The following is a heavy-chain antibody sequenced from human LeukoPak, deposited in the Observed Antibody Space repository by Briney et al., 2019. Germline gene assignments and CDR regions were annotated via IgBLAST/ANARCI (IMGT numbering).Heavy chain of an antibody. Sequence: SVKVSCKAAGGTFSSYAISWVRQAPGQGLEWMGGIIPIFGTANYAQKFQGRVTITADESTSTAYMELSSLRSEDTAVYYCARGPNYDFWSGYYWDYYYYYGMDVWGQGTTVTVSS. CDR3: ARGPNYDFWSGYYWDYYYYYGMDV. CDR2: IIPIFGTA. J-gene: IGHJ6*02. CDR1: GGTFSSYA. V-gene: IGHV1-69*13. D-gene: IGHD3-3*01.